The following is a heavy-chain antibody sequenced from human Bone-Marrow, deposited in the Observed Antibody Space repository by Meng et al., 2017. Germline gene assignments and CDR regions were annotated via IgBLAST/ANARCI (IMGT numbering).Heavy chain of an antibody. Sequence: GESLKISCAASGFTFSRYAMHWVRQAPGKGLESVSAISSNGGSTYYATSVKGRFTISRDNSKNTLYLQMGSLRAEDMAVYYCARNRFGYYYGSGSYSGLSPYFDYWGQGTLVTVSS. CDR2: ISSNGGST. CDR3: ARNRFGYYYGSGSYSGLSPYFDY. J-gene: IGHJ4*02. CDR1: GFTFSRYA. D-gene: IGHD3-10*01. V-gene: IGHV3-64*01.